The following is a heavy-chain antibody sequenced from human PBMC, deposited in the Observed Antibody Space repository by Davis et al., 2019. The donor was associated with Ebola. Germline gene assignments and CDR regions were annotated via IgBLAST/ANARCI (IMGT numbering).Heavy chain of an antibody. CDR1: GGSFSGYY. V-gene: IGHV4-34*01. J-gene: IGHJ4*02. CDR2: INHSGST. D-gene: IGHD6-19*01. Sequence: SETLSLTCAVYGGSFSGYYWSWIRQPPGKGLEWIGEINHSGSTNYNPSLKSRVTISVDTSKNQFSLKLSSVTAADTAVYYCARGRNGGWDFDYWGQGTRVTVSS. CDR3: ARGRNGGWDFDY.